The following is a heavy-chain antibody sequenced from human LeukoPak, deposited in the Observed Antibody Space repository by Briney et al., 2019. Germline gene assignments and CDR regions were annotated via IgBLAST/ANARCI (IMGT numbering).Heavy chain of an antibody. CDR2: ISSSSSTI. J-gene: IGHJ4*02. Sequence: PGGSLRLSCAASGFTFSSYSMNWVRQAPGKGLEWVSYISSSSSTIYYADSVKGRFTISRDNAKNSLYLQMNSLRAEDTAVYYCARDRSAIMITSPDYWGQGTLVTVSS. CDR1: GFTFSSYS. V-gene: IGHV3-48*04. D-gene: IGHD3-16*01. CDR3: ARDRSAIMITSPDY.